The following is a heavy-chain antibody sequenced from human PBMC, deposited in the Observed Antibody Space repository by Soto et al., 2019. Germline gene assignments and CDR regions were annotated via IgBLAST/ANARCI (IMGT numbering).Heavy chain of an antibody. J-gene: IGHJ6*02. CDR2: IKSKTDGGTT. V-gene: IGHV3-15*07. Sequence: GGSLRLFCAASGFTFSNAWMNWVRQAPGKGLEWVGRIKSKTDGGTTDYAAPVKGRFTISRDDSKNTLYLQMNSLKTEDTAVYYCTTEPLRYFDWLTYYYYGMDVWGQGTTVTVSS. CDR3: TTEPLRYFDWLTYYYYGMDV. CDR1: GFTFSNAW. D-gene: IGHD3-9*01.